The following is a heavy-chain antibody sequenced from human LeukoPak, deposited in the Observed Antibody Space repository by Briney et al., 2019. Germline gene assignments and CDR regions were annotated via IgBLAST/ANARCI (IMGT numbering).Heavy chain of an antibody. CDR2: IIPILGIA. V-gene: IGHV1-69*04. D-gene: IGHD6-13*01. CDR3: ARHAKGIAAAGTVY. CDR1: GGTFSSYA. J-gene: IGHJ4*02. Sequence: SVKVSCKASGGTFSSYAISWVRQAPGQGLEWMGRIIPILGIANYAQKFQGRVTITADKSTSTAYMELSSLRSEHTAVYYCARHAKGIAAAGTVYWGQGTLVTVSS.